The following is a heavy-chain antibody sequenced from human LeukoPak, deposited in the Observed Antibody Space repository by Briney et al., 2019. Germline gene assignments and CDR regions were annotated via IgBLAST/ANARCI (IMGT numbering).Heavy chain of an antibody. D-gene: IGHD1-26*01. Sequence: SVKVSCKASGGTFSTYTINWVRQAPGQGLEWMGGIIPIFGTANYAQKFQGRVTITTDESTSTAYMELSSLRSEDTAVYYCARVFARSGEISGSYYYYWGQGTLVTVSS. CDR1: GGTFSTYT. J-gene: IGHJ4*02. CDR3: ARVFARSGEISGSYYYY. V-gene: IGHV1-69*05. CDR2: IIPIFGTA.